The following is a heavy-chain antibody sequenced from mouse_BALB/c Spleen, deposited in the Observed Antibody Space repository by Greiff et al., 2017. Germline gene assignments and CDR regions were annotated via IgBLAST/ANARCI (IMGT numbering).Heavy chain of an antibody. CDR3: TRDPDPITKGFAY. D-gene: IGHD1-1*01. CDR2: ISSGGSYT. V-gene: IGHV5-6-4*01. J-gene: IGHJ3*01. Sequence: EVQGVESGGGLVKPGGSLKLSCAASGFTFSSYTMSWVRQTPEKRLEWVATISSGGSYTYYPDSVKGRFTISRDNAKNTLYLQMSSLKSEDTAMYYCTRDPDPITKGFAYWGQGTLVTVSA. CDR1: GFTFSSYT.